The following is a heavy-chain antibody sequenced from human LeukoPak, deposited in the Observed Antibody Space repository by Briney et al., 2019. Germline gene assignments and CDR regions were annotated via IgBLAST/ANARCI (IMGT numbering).Heavy chain of an antibody. V-gene: IGHV4-59*01. J-gene: IGHJ3*02. CDR1: GGSISSYY. CDR2: IYYSGST. D-gene: IGHD1-1*01. Sequence: PSETLSLTCTVSGGSISSYYWSWIRQPPGKGQGRIGYIYYSGSTNYNPSLKSRVTISVDTSTNQFSLKLSSVTAADTAVYYCESPNCNPSLKRRVTISVGTSKNQFSWKLRSGTAADTAVFYGARGAGDYYASGADTLDIWGQGTMVTVSS. CDR3: ESPNCNPSLKRRVTISVGTSKNQFSWKLRSGTAADTAVFYGARGAGDYYASGADTLDI.